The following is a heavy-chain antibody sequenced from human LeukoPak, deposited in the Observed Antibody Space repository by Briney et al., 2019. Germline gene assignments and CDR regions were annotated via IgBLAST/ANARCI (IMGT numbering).Heavy chain of an antibody. CDR1: GFTFSSYS. CDR3: ARDLKLLYGMDV. J-gene: IGHJ6*02. Sequence: GGSLRLSCAASGFTFSSYSMNWVRQAPGKGLEWVSSISSSSSYIYYADSVKGRFTISRDNAKNSLYLQMNSLRAEDTAVCYCARDLKLLYGMDVWGQGTTVTVSS. V-gene: IGHV3-21*01. CDR2: ISSSSSYI.